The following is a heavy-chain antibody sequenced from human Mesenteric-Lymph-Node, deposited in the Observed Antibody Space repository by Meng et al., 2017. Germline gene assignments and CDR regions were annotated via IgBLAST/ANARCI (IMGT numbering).Heavy chain of an antibody. CDR1: GCYISSGDYY. CDR3: ARHHHSPTFDY. J-gene: IGHJ4*02. V-gene: IGHV4-30-4*01. CDR2: IYYSGST. D-gene: IGHD1-14*01. Sequence: QVQLQVSGPGKVKPSQTLYLILTGSGCYISSGDYYCSWIRQPPGKGVEWIGYIYYSGSTYYNPSLKSRVTISVDKSKNQFSLKLSSVTAADTAVYYCARHHHSPTFDYWGQGTLVTVSS.